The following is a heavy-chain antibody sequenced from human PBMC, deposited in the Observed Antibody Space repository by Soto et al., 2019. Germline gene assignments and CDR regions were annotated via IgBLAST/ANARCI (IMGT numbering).Heavy chain of an antibody. CDR3: AKVPVGATGGFGY. Sequence: GGSLRLSCAGSGFTFSNYAMRWVRQAPGKGLAWVSAISGSGGSTYYADSVKGRFTISRDNSKNTLYLQMNSLRAEDTALYYCAKVPVGATGGFGYGGQGTLVTVS. CDR2: ISGSGGST. D-gene: IGHD1-26*01. J-gene: IGHJ4*02. CDR1: GFTFSNYA. V-gene: IGHV3-23*01.